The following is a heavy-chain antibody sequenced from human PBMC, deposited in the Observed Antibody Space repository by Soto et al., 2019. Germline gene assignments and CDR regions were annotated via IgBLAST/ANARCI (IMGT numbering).Heavy chain of an antibody. J-gene: IGHJ4*02. V-gene: IGHV1-18*01. Sequence: QVQLVQSGAEVKKPGASVKVSCKASGYTFTSYGISWVRQAPGQGLEWMGWISAYNGNTNYAQKLQGRVTMTTDTSTSTAYMEMRTPRSDDTAVYYCARVGYSRSSKPPRDYWGQGTLVTVSS. CDR3: ARVGYSRSSKPPRDY. CDR1: GYTFTSYG. D-gene: IGHD6-13*01. CDR2: ISAYNGNT.